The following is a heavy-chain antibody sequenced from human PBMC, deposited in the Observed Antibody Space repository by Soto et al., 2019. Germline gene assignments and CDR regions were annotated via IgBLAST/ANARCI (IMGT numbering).Heavy chain of an antibody. Sequence: EVQLLESGGGLVQPGGSLRLSCAASGFTFSSYAMSWVRQAPGKGLEWVSAISSSGGSTYYADSVKGRFTISRDNSKNTLFLQVNSLRAEDTAVYYCARGYCSSTTCYTRTTTGFDYWGQGTLVTVSS. CDR3: ARGYCSSTTCYTRTTTGFDY. CDR1: GFTFSSYA. J-gene: IGHJ4*02. CDR2: ISSSGGST. D-gene: IGHD2-2*01. V-gene: IGHV3-23*01.